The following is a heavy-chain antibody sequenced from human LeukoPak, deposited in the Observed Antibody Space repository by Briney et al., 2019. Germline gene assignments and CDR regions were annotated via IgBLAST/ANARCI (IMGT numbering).Heavy chain of an antibody. J-gene: IGHJ3*02. D-gene: IGHD6-13*01. V-gene: IGHV3-23*01. CDR2: ISNDGGGI. CDR3: AKLVASSPLLDAFDI. CDR1: GFTFNNYG. Sequence: GGSLRLSCAASGFTFNNYGLIWVRHAPGKGLEWVAAISNDGGGIMYAAFVEGRFTISRDNSKNTLYLQMNSLRAEDTAVYYCAKLVASSPLLDAFDIWGQGTMVTVSS.